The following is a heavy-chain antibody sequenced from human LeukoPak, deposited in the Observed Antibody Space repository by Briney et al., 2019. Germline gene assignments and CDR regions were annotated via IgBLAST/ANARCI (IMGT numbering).Heavy chain of an antibody. J-gene: IGHJ5*02. CDR1: KFTFRDAW. V-gene: IGHV3-15*01. CDR2: VKSKVDGETT. CDR3: TTHYDVLTGYYRADWFDP. D-gene: IGHD3/OR15-3a*01. Sequence: PGGSLRLSCVGSKFTFRDAWMSWVRQAPGKGLEWVGRVKSKVDGETTDYASSVKGRFTVSRDDSKNMVFLQMNSLQTEDTAVYFCTTHYDVLTGYYRADWFDPWGQGTLVPVSS.